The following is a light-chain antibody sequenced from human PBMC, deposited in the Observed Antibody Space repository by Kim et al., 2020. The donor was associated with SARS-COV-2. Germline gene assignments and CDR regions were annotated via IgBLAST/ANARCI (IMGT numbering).Light chain of an antibody. CDR2: QDS. Sequence: PEQTASITCSGYKLGEKYVTWYQQKPGQSPVMVIYQDSQRPSGTPERFSGSNAGNTTTLTISETQAMDEADYYCQAWNSSTHNYVFGAGTKVTVL. V-gene: IGLV3-1*01. CDR3: QAWNSSTHNYV. J-gene: IGLJ1*01. CDR1: KLGEKY.